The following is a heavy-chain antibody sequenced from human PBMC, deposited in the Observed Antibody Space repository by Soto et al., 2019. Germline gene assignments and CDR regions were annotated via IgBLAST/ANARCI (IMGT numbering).Heavy chain of an antibody. CDR2: ITDTGGDA. V-gene: IGHV3-23*01. D-gene: IGHD3-10*01. Sequence: GVLRLSCVASGLTFGSRAMSWVRQAPGEGLQWVSTITDTGGDAKYADSVRGRFVISRDNSKKTLYLQMTSLTAEDSAMYFCARGSTDSYPGSRIFDFWGRGTLVTVSS. CDR3: ARGSTDSYPGSRIFDF. CDR1: GLTFGSRA. J-gene: IGHJ4*02.